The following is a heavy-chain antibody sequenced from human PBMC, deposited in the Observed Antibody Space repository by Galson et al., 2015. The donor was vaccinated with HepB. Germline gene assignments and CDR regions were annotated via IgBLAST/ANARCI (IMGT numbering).Heavy chain of an antibody. J-gene: IGHJ3*02. CDR2: ISYDGSNK. V-gene: IGHV3-30-3*01. CDR3: ARAIPWVTTFAFDI. CDR1: GFTFSSYA. D-gene: IGHD4-17*01. Sequence: SLRLSCAASGFTFSSYAMHWVRQAPGKGLEWVAVISYDGSNKYYADSVKGRFTISRDNSKNTLYLQMNSLRAEDTAVYYCARAIPWVTTFAFDIWGQGTMVTVSS.